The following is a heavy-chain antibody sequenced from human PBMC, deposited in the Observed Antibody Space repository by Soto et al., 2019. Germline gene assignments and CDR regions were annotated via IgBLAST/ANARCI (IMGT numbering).Heavy chain of an antibody. CDR2: ISSSSSYI. CDR3: ARDLQPFNSLYAGEIRPYFDY. V-gene: IGHV3-21*01. Sequence: GGSLRLSCAASGFTFSSYSMNWVRQAPGKGLEWVSSISSSSSYIYYADSVKGRFTISRDNAKNSLYLQMNSLRAEDTAVYYCARDLQPFNSLYAGEIRPYFDYWGQGTLVTVSS. J-gene: IGHJ4*02. CDR1: GFTFSSYS. D-gene: IGHD3-9*01.